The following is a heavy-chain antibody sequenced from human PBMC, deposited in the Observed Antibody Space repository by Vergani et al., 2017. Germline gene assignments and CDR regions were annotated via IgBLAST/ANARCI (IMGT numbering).Heavy chain of an antibody. J-gene: IGHJ6*03. CDR3: ARQNYYDSSGYLDPYYYYYYMDV. V-gene: IGHV5-51*01. D-gene: IGHD3-22*01. Sequence: EVQLVQSGAEVKKPGESLKISCKGSGYSFTSYWIGWVRQMPGKGLEWMGIIYPGNSDTRYSPSFQGQVTISADKSISTAYLQWSSLKASDTAMYYCARQNYYDSSGYLDPYYYYYYMDVWGKGTTVTVS. CDR1: GYSFTSYW. CDR2: IYPGNSDT.